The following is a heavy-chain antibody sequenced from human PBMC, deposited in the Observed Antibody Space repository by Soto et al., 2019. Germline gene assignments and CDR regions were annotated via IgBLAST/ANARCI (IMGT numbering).Heavy chain of an antibody. CDR1: GYTFTSYD. V-gene: IGHV1-8*01. CDR2: MNPNSGNT. CDR3: ARGHYDFWSGYYPRLAYNWFDP. D-gene: IGHD3-3*01. J-gene: IGHJ5*02. Sequence: ASVKVSCKASGYTFTSYDINWVRQATGQGLEWMGWMNPNSGNTGYAQKFQGRVTMTRNTSISTAYMELSSLRSEDTAVYYCARGHYDFWSGYYPRLAYNWFDPWGQGTLVTVSS.